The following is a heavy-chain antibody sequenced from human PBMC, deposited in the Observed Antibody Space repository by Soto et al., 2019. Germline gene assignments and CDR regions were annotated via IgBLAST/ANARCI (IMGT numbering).Heavy chain of an antibody. V-gene: IGHV1-69*12. Sequence: QVQLVQSGAEVKKPGSSVKVSCKASGGTFSSYAISWVRQAPGQGLEWMGGIIAIFGTAAYAQTFQGRVTITADGSTSTAYMELSSLRSEDPAVYYCATPQSMRDYYYGMDVWGQGTTVTFSS. CDR1: GGTFSSYA. J-gene: IGHJ6*02. CDR3: ATPQSMRDYYYGMDV. CDR2: IIAIFGTA. D-gene: IGHD6-6*01.